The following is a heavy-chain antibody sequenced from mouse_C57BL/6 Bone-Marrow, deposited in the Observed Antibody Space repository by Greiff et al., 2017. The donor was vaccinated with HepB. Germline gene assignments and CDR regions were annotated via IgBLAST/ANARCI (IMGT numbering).Heavy chain of an antibody. CDR1: GYAFTNYL. V-gene: IGHV1-54*01. CDR2: INPGSGGT. D-gene: IGHD5-1-1*01. Sequence: QVQLQQSGAELVRPGTSVKVSCKASGYAFTNYLIEWVKQRPGQGLEWIGVINPGSGGTNYNEKFKGKATLTADKSSSTAYMQLSSLTSEDSAVYFCAREDTGGFAYGGQGTLVTVSA. CDR3: AREDTGGFAY. J-gene: IGHJ3*01.